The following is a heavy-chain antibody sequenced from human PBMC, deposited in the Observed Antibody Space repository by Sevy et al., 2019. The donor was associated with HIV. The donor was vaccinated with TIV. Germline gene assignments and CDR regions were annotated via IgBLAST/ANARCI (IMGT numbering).Heavy chain of an antibody. CDR1: GFPFSNYA. V-gene: IGHV3-23*01. D-gene: IGHD2-15*01. CDR2: LIGGGSRT. J-gene: IGHJ6*02. CDR3: AKRRVQSGLSGGGANYGWDV. Sequence: GGSLRLSCAASGFPFSNYAMSWIRQAPGKGLEWVSTLIGGGSRTYYAYSVTGRFTISRDNSKNTLYLQMNSLRADDTAMYYCAKRRVQSGLSGGGANYGWDVCGHGTTVTVSS.